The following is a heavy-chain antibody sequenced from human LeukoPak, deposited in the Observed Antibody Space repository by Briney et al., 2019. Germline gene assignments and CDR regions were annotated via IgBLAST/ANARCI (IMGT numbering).Heavy chain of an antibody. J-gene: IGHJ5*02. CDR1: GGSISSYY. CDR3: ARSLGIGYSSGWYGQNWFDP. V-gene: IGHV4-4*07. D-gene: IGHD6-19*01. Sequence: SETLSLTCTVSGGSISSYYWSWIRQPAGKGLEWIGRIYTSGSTNYNPSLKSRVTISVDNSNNQFSLKLSSVTAADTAVYYCARSLGIGYSSGWYGQNWFDPWGQGTLVTVSS. CDR2: IYTSGST.